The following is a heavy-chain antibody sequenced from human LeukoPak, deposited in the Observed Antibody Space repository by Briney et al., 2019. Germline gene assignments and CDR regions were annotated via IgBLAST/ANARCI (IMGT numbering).Heavy chain of an antibody. V-gene: IGHV3-23*01. J-gene: IGHJ4*02. D-gene: IGHD3-10*01. CDR3: AKGGFGSPYYFDY. CDR2: ISGSGGST. CDR1: GFTFSSYA. Sequence: GGSLRLSCAASGFTFSSYAMSWVRQAPGKGLEWVSAISGSGGSTYYADSVKGRFTISRDNSKNMLYLQMNSLRAEDTAVYYCAKGGFGSPYYFDYWGQGTLVTVSS.